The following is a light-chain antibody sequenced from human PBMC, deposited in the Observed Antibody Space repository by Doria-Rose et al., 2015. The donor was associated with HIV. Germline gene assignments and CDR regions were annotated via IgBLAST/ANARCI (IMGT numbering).Light chain of an antibody. CDR2: WAS. Sequence: DIQVTQSPESLGMSLGERATPNCKSNQSLLYTSKNYLAWYQQKPGQPPKLLIYWASTRQSGVPAQLSGSGSGTDFTLTISSLEAEDVAVYYCQQYYDTPSFGPGTTVDIK. CDR3: QQYYDTPS. CDR1: QSLLYTSKNY. V-gene: IGKV4-1*01. J-gene: IGKJ3*01.